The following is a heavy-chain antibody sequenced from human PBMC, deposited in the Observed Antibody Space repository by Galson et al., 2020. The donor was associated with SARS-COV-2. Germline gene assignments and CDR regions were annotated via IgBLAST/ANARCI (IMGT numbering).Heavy chain of an antibody. Sequence: GESLKISCAASGFTFSNYAMRWVSQAPGKGLEWVSTISGDGGSTYYADSVKGRFTVSRDNSKNTVYLQMNSLRAEDTAIYYCAKGYSATSWFYWGQGTLVTVSS. J-gene: IGHJ4*02. CDR1: GFTFSNYA. V-gene: IGHV3-23*01. CDR2: ISGDGGST. CDR3: AKGYSATSWFY. D-gene: IGHD2-2*01.